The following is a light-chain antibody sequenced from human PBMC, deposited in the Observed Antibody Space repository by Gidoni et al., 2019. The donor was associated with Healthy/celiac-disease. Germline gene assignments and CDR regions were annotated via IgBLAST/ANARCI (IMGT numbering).Light chain of an antibody. Sequence: EIVLTPSPGTLSLSPGERATLSCRASQSVSSSYLAWYQQKPGQAPRLLIYGASSRATGIPDMFSGSGSGTDFTLTISRLEPEDFAVYYCQQYGSSPWTFGQGTKVEIK. V-gene: IGKV3-20*01. J-gene: IGKJ1*01. CDR2: GAS. CDR1: QSVSSSY. CDR3: QQYGSSPWT.